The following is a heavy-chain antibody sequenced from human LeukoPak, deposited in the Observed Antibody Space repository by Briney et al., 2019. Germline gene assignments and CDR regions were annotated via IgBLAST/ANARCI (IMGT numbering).Heavy chain of an antibody. CDR3: ARSGYSYGPDY. CDR2: IYYSGTT. D-gene: IGHD5-18*01. Sequence: SETLSLTCTVSGGSISSSPYYWGWIRQPPGKGLEWIGSIYYSGTTHYSPSLESRVTISVDTSKNQFSLKLSSVTAADTAVYYCARSGYSYGPDYWGQGTLVTVSS. CDR1: GGSISSSPYY. V-gene: IGHV4-39*07. J-gene: IGHJ4*02.